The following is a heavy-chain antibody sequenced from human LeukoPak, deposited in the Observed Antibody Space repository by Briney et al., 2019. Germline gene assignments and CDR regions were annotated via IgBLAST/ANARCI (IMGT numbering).Heavy chain of an antibody. J-gene: IGHJ4*02. CDR2: ISYDGSNK. Sequence: GWSLRLSCAASGFTLSSYSWHWVRQAPARGLEWVALISYDGSNKYYADAVKGRFTISRDNSKNTLYLQMNSLRAEDTAVYYCAKDRSIAVARGYLDYWGQGTLVTVSS. CDR3: AKDRSIAVARGYLDY. CDR1: GFTLSSYS. V-gene: IGHV3-30*18. D-gene: IGHD6-19*01.